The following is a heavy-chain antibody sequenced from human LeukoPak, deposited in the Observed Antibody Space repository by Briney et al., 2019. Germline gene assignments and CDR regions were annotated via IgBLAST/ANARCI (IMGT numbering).Heavy chain of an antibody. J-gene: IGHJ4*02. CDR1: GYTFTGYY. CDR3: ARGSPIAAAGTSLFDY. Sequence: ASVKVSCKASGYTFTGYYMHWVRQAPGQGREWMGWINPNSGGTNYAQNFQGGVTMTRDTSISTAYMELSRLRSDDTAVYYCARGSPIAAAGTSLFDYWGQGTLVTVSS. D-gene: IGHD6-13*01. V-gene: IGHV1-2*02. CDR2: INPNSGGT.